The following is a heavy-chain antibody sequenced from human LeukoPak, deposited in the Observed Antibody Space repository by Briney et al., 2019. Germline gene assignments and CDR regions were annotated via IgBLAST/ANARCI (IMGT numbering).Heavy chain of an antibody. CDR2: IYYSGST. J-gene: IGHJ5*02. Sequence: SETLSLTCTVSGGSISSSSYYWGWLRQPPGKGLGWIGSIYYSGSTYYNPSLKSRVTISVDTSTNQFSLKLSSVTAADTAVYDCARVDGVWELARTTSWWFDPWGQGTLLTLSS. CDR1: GGSISSSSYY. CDR3: ARVDGVWELARTTSWWFDP. D-gene: IGHD1-26*01. V-gene: IGHV4-39*07.